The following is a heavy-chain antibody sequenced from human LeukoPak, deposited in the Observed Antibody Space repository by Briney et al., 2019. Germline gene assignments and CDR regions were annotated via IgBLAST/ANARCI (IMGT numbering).Heavy chain of an antibody. V-gene: IGHV3-23*01. D-gene: IGHD2-8*01. CDR1: GFTFSSYA. CDR2: ISGSGGST. CDR3: ANSPNGVLIDY. J-gene: IGHJ4*02. Sequence: GGSLRLSCAASGFTFSSYAMSWVRQAPGKGLEWVSAISGSGGSTYYADSVKGRFTISRDNSKNTLYLQMNSLRAEDAAVYYCANSPNGVLIDYWGQGTLVTVSS.